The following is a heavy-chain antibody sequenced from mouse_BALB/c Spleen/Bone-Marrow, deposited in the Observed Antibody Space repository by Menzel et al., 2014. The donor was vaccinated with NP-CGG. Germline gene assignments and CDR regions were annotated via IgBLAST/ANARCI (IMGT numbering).Heavy chain of an antibody. CDR1: GYTFTNYW. J-gene: IGHJ2*01. V-gene: IGHV1-63*02. D-gene: IGHD4-1*01. Sequence: VQRVESGAELVRPGTSVKISCKASGYTFTNYWLGWVKQRPGHGLEWIGGIYPGGGYTNYNEKFKGKATLTADTSSSTAYMQLSSLTSEDSAVYFCARRGTGVDYWGQGTTLTVSS. CDR3: ARRGTGVDY. CDR2: IYPGGGYT.